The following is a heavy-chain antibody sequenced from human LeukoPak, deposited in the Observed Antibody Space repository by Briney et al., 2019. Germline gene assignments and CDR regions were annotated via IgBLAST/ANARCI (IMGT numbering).Heavy chain of an antibody. Sequence: GGSLRLSCAAPGFTFSSYSMNWVRQAPGKGLEWVSYISSLSGTIYYADSVKGRFIISRDNAQNSLFLQMNSLRAEDTAVYYCVRDQGGAVSYWGQGTLVTVSS. CDR2: ISSLSGTI. CDR3: VRDQGGAVSY. V-gene: IGHV3-48*01. D-gene: IGHD3-16*01. J-gene: IGHJ4*02. CDR1: GFTFSSYS.